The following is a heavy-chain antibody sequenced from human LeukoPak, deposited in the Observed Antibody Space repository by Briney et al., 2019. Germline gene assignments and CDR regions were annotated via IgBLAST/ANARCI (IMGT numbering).Heavy chain of an antibody. D-gene: IGHD3-22*01. J-gene: IGHJ4*02. CDR1: GYTFTGYY. CDR2: INPNSGGT. CDR3: ARGGRVSSGYWGFADY. Sequence: ASVKVSCKASGYTFTGYYMHWVRQAPGQGLEWMGWINPNSGGTNYAQKFQGWVTMTRDTSISTAYMELSRLRSDDTAVYYCARGGRVSSGYWGFADYWGQGTLVTVSS. V-gene: IGHV1-2*04.